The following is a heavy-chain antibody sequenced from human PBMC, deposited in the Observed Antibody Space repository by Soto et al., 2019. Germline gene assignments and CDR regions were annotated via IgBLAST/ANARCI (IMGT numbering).Heavy chain of an antibody. V-gene: IGHV5-10-1*01. J-gene: IGHJ6*02. CDR1: GYSFTSYW. CDR2: IDPSDSYT. D-gene: IGHD5-12*01. Sequence: GESLKISCKGSGYSFTSYWISWVRQMPGKGLEWMGRIDPSDSYTNYSPSFQGHVTISADKSISTAYLQWSSLKASDTAMYYCARNGEYSGYHSSFYYGMDVWGQGTTVTVSS. CDR3: ARNGEYSGYHSSFYYGMDV.